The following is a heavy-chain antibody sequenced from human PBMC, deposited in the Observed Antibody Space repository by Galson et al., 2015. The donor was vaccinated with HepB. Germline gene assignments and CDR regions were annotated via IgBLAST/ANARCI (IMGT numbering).Heavy chain of an antibody. CDR1: GGTFSSYA. CDR2: IIPIFGTA. D-gene: IGHD4-17*01. J-gene: IGHJ6*02. CDR3: ARDHYGDSTRDYYGMDV. V-gene: IGHV1-69*06. Sequence: SVKVSCKASGGTFSSYAISWVRQAPGQGLEWMGGIIPIFGTANYAQKFQGRVTITADKSTSTAYMELSSLRSEDTAAYYCARDHYGDSTRDYYGMDVWGQGTTVTVSS.